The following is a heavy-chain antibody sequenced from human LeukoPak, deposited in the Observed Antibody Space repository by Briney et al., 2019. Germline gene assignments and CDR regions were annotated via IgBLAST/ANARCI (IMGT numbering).Heavy chain of an antibody. J-gene: IGHJ4*02. CDR2: ISYDGSNK. CDR1: GFTFSSYA. CDR3: ASAAIAAAGMIDY. Sequence: PGGSLRLSCAASGFTFSSYAMHWVRQAPGKGLEWVAVISYDGSNKYYADSVKGLFTISRDNSKNTLYLQMNSLRAEDTAVYYCASAAIAAAGMIDYWGQGTLVTVSS. D-gene: IGHD6-13*01. V-gene: IGHV3-30-3*01.